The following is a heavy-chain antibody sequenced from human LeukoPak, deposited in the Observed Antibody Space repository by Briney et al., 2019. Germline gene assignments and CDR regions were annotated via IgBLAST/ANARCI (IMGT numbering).Heavy chain of an antibody. CDR1: GGSFSGYY. V-gene: IGHV4-34*01. J-gene: IGHJ6*03. CDR2: INHSGST. Sequence: PSETLSLTCAVYGGSFSGYYWSWIRQPPGKGLEWIGEINHSGSTNYNPSLKSRVTISVDTSKNQFSLKLSSVTAADTAVYYCAREGQLARFGFYYMDVWGKGTTVTVSS. D-gene: IGHD6-6*01. CDR3: AREGQLARFGFYYMDV.